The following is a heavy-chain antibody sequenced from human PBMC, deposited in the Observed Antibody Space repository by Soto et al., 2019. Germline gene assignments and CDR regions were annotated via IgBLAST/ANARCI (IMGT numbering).Heavy chain of an antibody. V-gene: IGHV4-59*01. CDR3: AAGEASSRNLAPYYLDF. Sequence: SETLSLTCTVSGGNMSSYDWTWIRQPPGKGLEWIGYIHFSGSTSFYPSYNPSLRSRVTISEDTSKNQFSLKLLSVTTADTAVYFCAAGEASSRNLAPYYLDFWGQGTLVTVSS. J-gene: IGHJ4*02. CDR2: IHFSGST. CDR1: GGNMSSYD. D-gene: IGHD6-13*01.